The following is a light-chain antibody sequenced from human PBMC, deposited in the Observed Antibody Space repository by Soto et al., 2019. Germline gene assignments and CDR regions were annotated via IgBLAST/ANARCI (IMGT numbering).Light chain of an antibody. CDR2: GAS. Sequence: EIVMTQSPATLSVSPGERATLSCRASQSVSSNLAWYQQKPGQAPMLLIYGASTRSTGIPARFSGSGSGTEFTLTISSLQSEDFAVYYCQQYNNWPTWTFGQGTKVEIK. CDR1: QSVSSN. J-gene: IGKJ1*01. V-gene: IGKV3-15*01. CDR3: QQYNNWPTWT.